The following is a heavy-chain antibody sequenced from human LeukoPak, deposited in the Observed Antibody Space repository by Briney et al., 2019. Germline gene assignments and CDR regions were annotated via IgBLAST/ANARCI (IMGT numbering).Heavy chain of an antibody. D-gene: IGHD3-3*01. CDR1: GGSISSYY. Sequence: SETLSLTCTVSGGSISSYYWSWIRQPAGKGLEWIGRIYTSGSTNYNPSLKGRVTMSVDTSKNQFSLKLSSVTAADTAVYYCASSTPFTIFGVVNSPPGAFDIWGQGTMVTVSS. V-gene: IGHV4-4*07. J-gene: IGHJ3*02. CDR2: IYTSGST. CDR3: ASSTPFTIFGVVNSPPGAFDI.